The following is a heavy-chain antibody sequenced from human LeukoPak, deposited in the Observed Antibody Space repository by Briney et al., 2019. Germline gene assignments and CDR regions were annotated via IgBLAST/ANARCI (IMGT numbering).Heavy chain of an antibody. CDR2: ITPGGGT. V-gene: IGHV3-23*01. D-gene: IGHD3-10*01. J-gene: IGHJ4*02. CDR3: AKDRWEGSSGNAFDY. CDR1: EFTFSSYV. Sequence: GGSLRLSCAASEFTFSSYVMAWVRQAPGKGLEWVSTITPGGGTYYADSVKGRFTISRDNSKNTLYLQMNSLTAEDTAVYYCAKDRWEGSSGNAFDYWGQGTLVTVSS.